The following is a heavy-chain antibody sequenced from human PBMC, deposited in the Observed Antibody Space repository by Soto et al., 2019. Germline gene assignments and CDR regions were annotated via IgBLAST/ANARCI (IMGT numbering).Heavy chain of an antibody. V-gene: IGHV4-34*01. CDR2: INHSGST. CDR1: GGSFSGYY. D-gene: IGHD6-13*01. Sequence: ASETLSLTCAVYGGSFSGYYWSWIRQPPGKGLEWIGEINHSGSTNYNPSLKSRVTISVDTSKNQFSLKLSSVTAADTAVYYCARRRITAAGTNYYYYMDVWGKGTTVTVSS. J-gene: IGHJ6*03. CDR3: ARRRITAAGTNYYYYMDV.